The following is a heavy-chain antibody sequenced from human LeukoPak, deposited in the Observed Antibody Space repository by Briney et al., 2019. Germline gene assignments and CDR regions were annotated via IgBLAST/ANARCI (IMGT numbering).Heavy chain of an antibody. CDR3: ATGSYYDSSGYY. J-gene: IGHJ4*02. Sequence: GGSLRLSCAASGFTFSSYWMSWVRQAPGKGLEWVANIKQDGSEKYYVDSVKGRFTISRDNAKNSLYLQMNGLRAEDTAVYYCATGSYYDSSGYYWGQGTLVTVSS. CDR1: GFTFSSYW. CDR2: IKQDGSEK. D-gene: IGHD3-22*01. V-gene: IGHV3-7*01.